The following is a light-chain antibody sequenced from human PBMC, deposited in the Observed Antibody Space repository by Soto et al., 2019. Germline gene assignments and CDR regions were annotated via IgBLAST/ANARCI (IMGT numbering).Light chain of an antibody. J-gene: IGLJ2*01. Sequence: QSALTQPASVSGSPGQSITISCTGTSGDVGDFSYVSWYQQHPGKAPKLLIYDVNNRPSGVSNRFSGSESGNTASLTISGLQAEDEADYYCSSYTSSRTLGGCVFGGGTKVTVL. CDR2: DVN. V-gene: IGLV2-14*01. CDR3: SSYTSSRTLGGCV. CDR1: SGDVGDFSY.